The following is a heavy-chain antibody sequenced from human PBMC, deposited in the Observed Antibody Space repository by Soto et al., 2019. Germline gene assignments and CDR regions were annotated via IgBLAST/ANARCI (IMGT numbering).Heavy chain of an antibody. CDR3: AREAGYGMDV. CDR2: IGTAGDT. Sequence: GGSLRLSCAASGFTFRSYDMHWVRQATGKGLEWVSAIGTAGDTYYPGSVKGRFTISRENAKNSLYLQMNSLRAEDTAVYYRAREAGYGMDVWGQGTTVTVSS. CDR1: GFTFRSYD. V-gene: IGHV3-13*01. J-gene: IGHJ6*02.